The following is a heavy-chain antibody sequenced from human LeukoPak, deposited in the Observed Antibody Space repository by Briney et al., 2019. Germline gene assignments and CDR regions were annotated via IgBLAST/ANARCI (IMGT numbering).Heavy chain of an antibody. CDR1: GFTFSNYA. CDR3: AKDGYSYYAMDV. Sequence: GGSLRLSCAASGFTFSNYAMSWVRQAPGKGLEWDSTISGSGGSTFYADSVKGRFTTSRDNSRNTLYPQMNSLRAEDTAIYYCAKDGYSYYAMDVWGRGTTVTVSS. V-gene: IGHV3-23*01. J-gene: IGHJ6*02. CDR2: ISGSGGST.